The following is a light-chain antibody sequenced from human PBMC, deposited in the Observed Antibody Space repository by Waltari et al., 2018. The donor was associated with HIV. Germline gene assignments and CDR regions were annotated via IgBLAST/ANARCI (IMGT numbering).Light chain of an antibody. CDR3: QVWDSTSDLVV. CDR1: SFGRKS. CDR2: YNR. Sequence: SYVLTQPPSASVPPGTTATITCVGDSFGRKSVHWYQPKPGQAPVLVTHYNRDRPSGIPERLSGFTSGNSATLTISRVEAGDEADYYCQVWDSTSDLVVFGGGTKLTVL. V-gene: IGLV3-21*04. J-gene: IGLJ2*01.